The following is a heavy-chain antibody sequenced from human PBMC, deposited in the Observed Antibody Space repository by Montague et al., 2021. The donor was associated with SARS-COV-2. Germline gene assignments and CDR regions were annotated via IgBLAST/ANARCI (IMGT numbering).Heavy chain of an antibody. CDR2: ISESGST. D-gene: IGHD4-23*01. CDR1: GGSISISNW. J-gene: IGHJ4*02. CDR3: ARVGGYVNSPPL. V-gene: IGHV4-4*02. Sequence: SETLSLTCAVSGGSISISNWWSWVRQPPGKGLEWIGDISESGSTNYNPSLESRVTISVDKSKKHFSLDLSSVTAADTAVYYCARVGGYVNSPPLWCQGTLVTVSS.